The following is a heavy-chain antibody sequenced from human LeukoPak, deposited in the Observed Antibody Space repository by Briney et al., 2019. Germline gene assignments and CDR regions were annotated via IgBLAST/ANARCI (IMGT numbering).Heavy chain of an antibody. D-gene: IGHD2/OR15-2a*01. V-gene: IGHV1-69*01. CDR1: GGTFNSYA. J-gene: IGHJ4*02. CDR2: ILPIFGTA. CDR3: ASRYFTIYTSGFDY. Sequence: SVKVSCKASGGTFNSYAISWVRQAPGQGLEGMGGILPIFGTANYAQKFQGRVTITADEPTSTAYMELSSLRSEDTAVYYCASRYFTIYTSGFDYWGQGTLVTVSS.